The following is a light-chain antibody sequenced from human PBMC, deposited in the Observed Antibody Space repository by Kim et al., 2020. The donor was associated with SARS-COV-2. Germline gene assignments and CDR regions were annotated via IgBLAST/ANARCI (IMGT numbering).Light chain of an antibody. CDR2: SNN. Sequence: GQRGTIAGSGSSPNIGSNTVNWYQQRPGTAPKLLIYSNNQRPSGVPDRFSGSKSGTSASLAISGLQSEDEADYYCAAWDDSLNVVVFGGGTQLTVL. CDR3: AAWDDSLNVVV. CDR1: SPNIGSNT. V-gene: IGLV1-44*01. J-gene: IGLJ2*01.